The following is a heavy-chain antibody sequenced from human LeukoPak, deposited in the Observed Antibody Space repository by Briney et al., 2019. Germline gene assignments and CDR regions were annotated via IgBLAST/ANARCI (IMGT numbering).Heavy chain of an antibody. Sequence: ASVKVSCKASGYTFTGYYMHWVRQAPGQGLEWMGWVNSKSGGTIYAQKFQGRVTMTRDTSISTDYMELSRLRSDDTAVYYCARAADTYYYDYMDVWGKGTTVTISS. CDR1: GYTFTGYY. CDR2: VNSKSGGT. D-gene: IGHD2-15*01. CDR3: ARAADTYYYDYMDV. J-gene: IGHJ6*03. V-gene: IGHV1-2*02.